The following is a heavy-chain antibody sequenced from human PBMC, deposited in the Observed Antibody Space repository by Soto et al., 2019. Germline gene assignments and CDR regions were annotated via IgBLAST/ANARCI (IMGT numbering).Heavy chain of an antibody. Sequence: SSETLSLTCTVSGGSISSSSYYWGWVRQPPGKGLEWIGFIYQSGSTYYNPSLKSRGTMSVDRSKNQFSLKLTSVTAADTAVYYCARAYYDFWTSYHYGMDVWGQGTTVTVSS. V-gene: IGHV4-39*07. CDR2: IYQSGST. J-gene: IGHJ6*02. D-gene: IGHD3-3*01. CDR3: ARAYYDFWTSYHYGMDV. CDR1: GGSISSSSYY.